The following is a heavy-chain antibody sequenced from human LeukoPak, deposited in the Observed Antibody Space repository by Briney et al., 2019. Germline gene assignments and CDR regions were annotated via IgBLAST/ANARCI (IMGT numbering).Heavy chain of an antibody. J-gene: IGHJ6*03. CDR3: AKNGDRGAYCSGGSCYPYYYYYMDV. Sequence: GGSLRLSCAASGFTFSSYGMSWVRQAPGKGLEWVSAISGTGGTTYYADSVKGRFTISRDNSKNTLYLQMNSLRAEDTAVYYCAKNGDRGAYCSGGSCYPYYYYYMDVWGKGTAVTISS. CDR1: GFTFSSYG. D-gene: IGHD2-15*01. CDR2: ISGTGGTT. V-gene: IGHV3-23*01.